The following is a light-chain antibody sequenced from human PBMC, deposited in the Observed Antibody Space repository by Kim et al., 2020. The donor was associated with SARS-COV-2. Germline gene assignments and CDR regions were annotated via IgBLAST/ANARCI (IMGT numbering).Light chain of an antibody. J-gene: IGKJ5*01. V-gene: IGKV3-20*01. CDR1: QSVSSNF. Sequence: EIVLTQSRGTLSLSPGERATLSCRASQSVSSNFLAWYQQAPGQAPRLLIFGASTRATDIPDRFSGSGSGTDFTLTISRLEPEDFALYYCQQYGSSPITFGQGTRLEIK. CDR3: QQYGSSPIT. CDR2: GAS.